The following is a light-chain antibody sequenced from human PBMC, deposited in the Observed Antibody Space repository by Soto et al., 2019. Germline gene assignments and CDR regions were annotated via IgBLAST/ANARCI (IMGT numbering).Light chain of an antibody. CDR2: AAS. V-gene: IGKV1-12*01. J-gene: IGKJ5*01. CDR3: QQANSFPIT. CDR1: QGISSW. Sequence: DIQMNQSPSSLSSSLVDIFTIPCGASQGISSWLAWYQQKPGKAPKLLIYAASSLQSGVPSRFSGSGSGTDFTLTISSLQPEDFATYYCQQANSFPITFGQGTRLEI.